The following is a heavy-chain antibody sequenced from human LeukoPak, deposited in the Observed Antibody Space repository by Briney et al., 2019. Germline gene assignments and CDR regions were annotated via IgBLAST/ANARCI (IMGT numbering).Heavy chain of an antibody. V-gene: IGHV3-23*01. CDR2: ISSGGVDT. Sequence: GGSLTLSCAASGFSISSYAMSWVRQAPGKGLEWVSSISSGGVDTFYADSVKGRFTIFRDDSENTLYLQMNSLRAEDTAVYFCAKFPWVHYYDGSGCPRTFDSWGQGTLVTVSS. CDR3: AKFPWVHYYDGSGCPRTFDS. D-gene: IGHD3-22*01. CDR1: GFSISSYA. J-gene: IGHJ4*02.